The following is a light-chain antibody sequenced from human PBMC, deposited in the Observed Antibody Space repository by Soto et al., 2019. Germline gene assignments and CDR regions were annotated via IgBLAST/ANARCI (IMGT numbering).Light chain of an antibody. V-gene: IGKV3-11*01. CDR3: QQRNNCPRIT. CDR2: DAS. J-gene: IGKJ5*01. Sequence: EIVLTQFPATLSLFPGETATLSCRASQTVGTYLAWYQQKPGQAPRLLISDASNRATGVPTRFSGSGSGTDFSLTISRLEPEDFAVYFCQQRNNCPRITFGQGTRLEIK. CDR1: QTVGTY.